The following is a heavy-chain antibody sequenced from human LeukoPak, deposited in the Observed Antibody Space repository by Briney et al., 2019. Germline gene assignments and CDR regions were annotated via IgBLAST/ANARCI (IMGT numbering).Heavy chain of an antibody. Sequence: GGSLRLSCAASGFTVSNNYMTWVRQAPGKGLEWVSLIYSGGSTYYADPVKGRFTISRDNSKNTVYLQMNSLRAEDTAVYYCARNITVTRWGYWGQGTLVTVSS. CDR1: GFTVSNNY. CDR2: IYSGGST. CDR3: ARNITVTRWGY. J-gene: IGHJ4*02. D-gene: IGHD3-16*02. V-gene: IGHV3-66*01.